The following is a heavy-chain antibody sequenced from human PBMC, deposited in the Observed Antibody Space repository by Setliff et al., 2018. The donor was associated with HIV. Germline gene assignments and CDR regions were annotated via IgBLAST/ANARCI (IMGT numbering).Heavy chain of an antibody. CDR1: GATFSSYA. CDR2: IIPILGMG. Sequence: SVKVSCKASGATFSSYAISWVRQAPGQGLEWMGGIIPILGMGNHAQKFQGRVTITADKSANTAYMELSSLRSEDTAVYYCARNWGVEYYDIWGQGTMVTVSS. J-gene: IGHJ3*02. D-gene: IGHD7-27*01. CDR3: ARNWGVEYYDI. V-gene: IGHV1-69*10.